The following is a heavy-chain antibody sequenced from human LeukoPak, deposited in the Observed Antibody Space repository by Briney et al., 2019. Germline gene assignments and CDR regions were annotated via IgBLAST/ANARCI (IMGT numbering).Heavy chain of an antibody. V-gene: IGHV3-49*04. D-gene: IGHD3-10*01. CDR3: TREGLHYYGSGSYYLHGGLDY. CDR1: GFTFSSYA. Sequence: PGGSLRLSCAASGFTFSSYAMSWVRQAPGKGLEWVGFIRSKAYGGTTEYAASVKGRFTISRDDSKSIAYLQMNSLKTEDTAVYYCTREGLHYYGSGSYYLHGGLDYWGQGTLVTVSS. J-gene: IGHJ4*02. CDR2: IRSKAYGGTT.